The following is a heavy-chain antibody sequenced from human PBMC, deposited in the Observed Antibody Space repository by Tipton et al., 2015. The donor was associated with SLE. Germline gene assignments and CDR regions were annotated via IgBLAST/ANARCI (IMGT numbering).Heavy chain of an antibody. D-gene: IGHD6-19*01. Sequence: SLRLSCAASGFTFSSYAMSWVRQAPGKGLEWVSAISGSGGSTYYADSVKGRFTISRDNSKNTLYLQMNSLRAEDTAVYYCARSPYSSGWWGYFDLWGRGTLVTVSS. J-gene: IGHJ2*01. CDR1: GFTFSSYA. CDR2: ISGSGGST. CDR3: ARSPYSSGWWGYFDL. V-gene: IGHV3-23*01.